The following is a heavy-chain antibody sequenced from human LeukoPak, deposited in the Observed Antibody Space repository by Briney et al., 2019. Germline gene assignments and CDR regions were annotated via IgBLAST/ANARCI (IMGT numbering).Heavy chain of an antibody. D-gene: IGHD2-8*01. Sequence: PGGSLRLSCAASGFTFSSYGMHWVRQAPGKGLEWVAVISYDGSNKYYADSVKGRFTISRDNSKNTLYLQMNSLRAEDTAVYYCAKDPGPSMHDAFDIWGQGTMVTVSS. CDR2: ISYDGSNK. V-gene: IGHV3-30*18. CDR1: GFTFSSYG. CDR3: AKDPGPSMHDAFDI. J-gene: IGHJ3*02.